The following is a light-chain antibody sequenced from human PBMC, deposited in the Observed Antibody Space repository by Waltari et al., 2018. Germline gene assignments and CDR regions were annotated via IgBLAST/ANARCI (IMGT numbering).Light chain of an antibody. CDR2: EAT. V-gene: IGLV2-23*02. J-gene: IGLJ2*01. CDR1: RNDVGGYKL. Sequence: QSALTQPASVSGSPGQSITISCTGTRNDVGGYKLVSWYQYHPGKAPKLLIYEATRRPSAISERFSASKSDNTASLTISGLQTEDEADYFCCSYAGDGAFVVGGGTRLTVL. CDR3: CSYAGDGAFV.